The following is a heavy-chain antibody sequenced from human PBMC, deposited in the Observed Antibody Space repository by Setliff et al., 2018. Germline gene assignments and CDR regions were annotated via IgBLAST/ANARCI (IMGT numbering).Heavy chain of an antibody. Sequence: ASVKVSCKASGYTFTDYGITWVRQAPGQGLEWMGWVSAYTGNAYYAHRLQDRVTLTTDKSTGTAYMELRSLRSDDTAIYYCGRRQPVDYGLNSRYKNWFDYWGQGTLVTVSS. CDR2: VSAYTGNA. J-gene: IGHJ5*01. D-gene: IGHD3-10*01. V-gene: IGHV1-18*01. CDR3: GRRQPVDYGLNSRYKNWFDY. CDR1: GYTFTDYG.